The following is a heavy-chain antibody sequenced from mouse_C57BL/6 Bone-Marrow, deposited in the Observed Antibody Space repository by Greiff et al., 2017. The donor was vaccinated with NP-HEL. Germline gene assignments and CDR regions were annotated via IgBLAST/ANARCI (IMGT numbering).Heavy chain of an antibody. J-gene: IGHJ4*01. V-gene: IGHV5-16*01. D-gene: IGHD2-4*01. CDR2: INYDGSST. CDR1: GFTFSDYY. CDR3: AREGGLRRRTYAMDY. Sequence: EVKLMESEGGLVQPGSSMKLSCTASGFTFSDYYMAWVRQVPEKGLEWVANINYDGSSTYYLDSLKSRFIISRDNAKNILYLQMSSLKSEDAATHYCAREGGLRRRTYAMDYWGQGTSVTVSS.